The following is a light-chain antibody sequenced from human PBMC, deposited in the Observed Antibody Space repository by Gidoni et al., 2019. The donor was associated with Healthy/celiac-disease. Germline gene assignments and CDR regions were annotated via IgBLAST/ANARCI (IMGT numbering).Light chain of an antibody. J-gene: IGKJ1*01. CDR1: QSISSY. V-gene: IGKV1-39*01. Sequence: DIQMTQSPSSLSASVGDRVTITCRASQSISSYLNWYQQKPGKAPKLLIYDASSLQSGVPSRFSGSGSVTDCTRTISSRQPEDFATYYGQQSYSTPWTFGQGTKVEIK. CDR3: QQSYSTPWT. CDR2: DAS.